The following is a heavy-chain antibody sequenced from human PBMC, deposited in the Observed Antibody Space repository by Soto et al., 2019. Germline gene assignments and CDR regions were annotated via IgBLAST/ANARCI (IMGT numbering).Heavy chain of an antibody. CDR1: GYTFTDYY. J-gene: IGHJ4*02. Sequence: QVQLVQSGAEVQKPGASVKVSCKASGYTFTDYYIHWLRQAPGQGLEWIGIINSADGDTHYAQRFLDRVTMTRETSTTTLFMELSSLGSEDTAIYYCARDTRGWEYGSNFDYWGQGTLVTVSS. V-gene: IGHV1-46*01. D-gene: IGHD1-26*01. CDR3: ARDTRGWEYGSNFDY. CDR2: INSADGDT.